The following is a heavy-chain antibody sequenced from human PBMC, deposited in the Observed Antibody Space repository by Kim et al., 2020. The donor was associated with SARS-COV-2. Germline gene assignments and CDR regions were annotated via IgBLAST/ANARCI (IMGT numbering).Heavy chain of an antibody. CDR2: IIPIFGTA. J-gene: IGHJ6*02. CDR3: ANNWNDGHYYYGMDV. V-gene: IGHV1-69*13. CDR1: GGTFSSYA. D-gene: IGHD1-20*01. Sequence: SVKVSCKASGGTFSSYAISWVRQAPGQGLEWMGGIIPIFGTANYAQKFQGRVTITADESTSTAYMELSSLRSEDTAVYYCANNWNDGHYYYGMDVWGQGTTVTVSS.